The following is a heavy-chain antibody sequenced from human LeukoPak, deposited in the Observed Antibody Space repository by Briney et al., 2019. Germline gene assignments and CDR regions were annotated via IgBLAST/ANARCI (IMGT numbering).Heavy chain of an antibody. V-gene: IGHV4-59*01. CDR1: GGSISSYY. D-gene: IGHD5-24*01. CDR2: IYYSGST. Sequence: SETLSLTCTVSGGSISSYYWSWIRQPPGKGLEWIGYIYYSGSTNYNPSLKSRVTISVDTSRNQFSLKLSSVTAADTAVYYCARESGAGYNSCYYYGMDVWGQGTTVTVSS. J-gene: IGHJ6*02. CDR3: ARESGAGYNSCYYYGMDV.